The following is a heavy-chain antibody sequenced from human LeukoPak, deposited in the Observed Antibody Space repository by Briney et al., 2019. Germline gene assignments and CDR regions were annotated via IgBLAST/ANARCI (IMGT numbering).Heavy chain of an antibody. Sequence: ASVKVSCKASGYTFTSYGIRWVRQAPGQGLEWMGWISAYNGNTNYAQKLQGRVTMTTDTSTSKAYMELRSLRSDDTAGYYCARRMAPTLNGFDPWGQGTLVTVSS. V-gene: IGHV1-18*01. CDR3: ARRMAPTLNGFDP. D-gene: IGHD2-8*01. J-gene: IGHJ5*01. CDR1: GYTFTSYG. CDR2: ISAYNGNT.